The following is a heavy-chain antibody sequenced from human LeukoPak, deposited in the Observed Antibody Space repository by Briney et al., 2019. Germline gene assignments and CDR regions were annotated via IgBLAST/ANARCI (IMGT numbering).Heavy chain of an antibody. J-gene: IGHJ4*02. Sequence: PGGSLRLSCAASGFTVSDNYMSWVRQAPGEGLEWVSVIKNGGSTDYADSVKGRFTVSRDNSKNTLYLQMNSLRAEDTAMYYCARGPQTYYYDSSGYYFDYWGQGTLVTVSS. CDR3: ARGPQTYYYDSSGYYFDY. CDR2: IKNGGST. V-gene: IGHV3-66*01. CDR1: GFTVSDNY. D-gene: IGHD3-22*01.